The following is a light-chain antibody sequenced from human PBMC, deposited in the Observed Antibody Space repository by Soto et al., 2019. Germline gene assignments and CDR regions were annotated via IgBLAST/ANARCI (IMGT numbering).Light chain of an antibody. CDR2: GAS. V-gene: IGKV1-5*02. CDR3: QQYNSYPWT. J-gene: IGKJ1*01. CDR1: QSISSW. Sequence: DIQMTQSPSTLSASVGDRVTIICRASQSISSWLAWYQQKPGKAPKLLIYGASSLESGVPSNFRGSGSGTEFTLTISSLQPDDFATYYCQQYNSYPWTFGQGTKVEIK.